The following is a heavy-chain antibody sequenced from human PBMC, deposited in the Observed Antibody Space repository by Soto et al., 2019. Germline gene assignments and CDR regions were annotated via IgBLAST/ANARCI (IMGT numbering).Heavy chain of an antibody. CDR2: ISSSGSTK. CDR1: GFTFISNE. V-gene: IGHV3-48*03. CDR3: ARGYTGGWSRGGYFDY. J-gene: IGHJ4*02. Sequence: LRLSCAASGFTFISNEMNWVRQAPGKGLEWISYISSSGSTKYYADSVKGRFTISRDNAKNSLFLQMNSLTVEDRAVYYCARGYTGGWSRGGYFDYWGQGALVTVSS. D-gene: IGHD6-19*01.